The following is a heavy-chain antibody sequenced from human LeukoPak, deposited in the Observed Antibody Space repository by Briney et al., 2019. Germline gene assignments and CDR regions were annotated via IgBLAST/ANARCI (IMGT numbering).Heavy chain of an antibody. Sequence: GGSLRLSCVASRFTFNKYYMSWVRQAPGKGLQWVANINPDGSEKYYVDSVKGRFTISRDNAKNSLYLQMNSLRAENTAVYYCARTYAYDATGDRGHWGQGTLVTVSS. V-gene: IGHV3-7*01. D-gene: IGHD3-16*01. CDR1: RFTFNKYY. CDR3: ARTYAYDATGDRGH. J-gene: IGHJ4*02. CDR2: INPDGSEK.